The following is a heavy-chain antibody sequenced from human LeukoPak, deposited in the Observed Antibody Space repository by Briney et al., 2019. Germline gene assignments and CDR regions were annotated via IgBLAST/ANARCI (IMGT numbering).Heavy chain of an antibody. Sequence: PGGALRLSCAASGFTFTRFGMHWVRQAPGKGLEWVVIIRDDLSEVKYADSVQSPFTISRNNSDNNLYLQKNSTRDEDTAVHYCARWQQGSDTCDGHWGEGTLLTVSS. D-gene: IGHD6-13*01. V-gene: IGHV3-30*02. CDR2: IRDDLSEV. J-gene: IGHJ4*02. CDR3: ARWQQGSDTCDGH. CDR1: GFTFTRFG.